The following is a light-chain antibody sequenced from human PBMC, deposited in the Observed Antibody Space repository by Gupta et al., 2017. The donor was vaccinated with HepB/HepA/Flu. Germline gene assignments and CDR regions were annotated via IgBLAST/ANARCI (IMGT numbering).Light chain of an antibody. CDR1: SSSVSTRYH. J-gene: IGLJ3*02. CDR2: STN. V-gene: IGLV8-61*01. Sequence: QTVVTEETSFSVASRRTVTLRCGFSSSSVSTRYHPSWYQQTPGQTPRTPIYSTNTRPSGVPDRFSGSILGNKAVLTIAGAQADNESDSYCVLYMGSGIWLFGGGTKLPVL. CDR3: VLYMGSGIWL.